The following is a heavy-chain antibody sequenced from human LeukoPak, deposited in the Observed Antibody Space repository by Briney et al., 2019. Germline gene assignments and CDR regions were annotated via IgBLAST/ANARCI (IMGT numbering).Heavy chain of an antibody. D-gene: IGHD3-3*01. Sequence: PGGSLRLSCAASGFTVSSNYMSWVRQAPGKGLEWVSVIYSGGSTYYADCVKGRFTISRDNSKNTLYLQMNSLRAEDTAVYYCARIITRAGNDYCGQGNLVTVSS. CDR3: ARIITRAGNDY. V-gene: IGHV3-66*02. CDR1: GFTVSSNY. J-gene: IGHJ4*02. CDR2: IYSGGST.